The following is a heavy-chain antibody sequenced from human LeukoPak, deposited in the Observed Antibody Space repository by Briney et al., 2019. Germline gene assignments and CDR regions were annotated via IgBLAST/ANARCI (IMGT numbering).Heavy chain of an antibody. CDR3: ARDLTTVTKDGYFYYMDV. CDR1: GFTFSIHN. D-gene: IGHD4-17*01. V-gene: IGHV3-48*02. CDR2: ITSGSSSI. Sequence: GGSLRLSCAASGFTFSIHNMNWVRQAPGKGLEWVSHITSGSSSIYYADSLKGRFTISRDNAMNSLYLQIDGLRDEDTAVYYCARDLTTVTKDGYFYYMDVWGKGTTVTVSS. J-gene: IGHJ6*03.